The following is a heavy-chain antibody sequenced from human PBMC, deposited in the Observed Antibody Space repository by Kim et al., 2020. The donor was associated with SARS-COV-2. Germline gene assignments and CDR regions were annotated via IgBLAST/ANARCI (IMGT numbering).Heavy chain of an antibody. J-gene: IGHJ4*02. V-gene: IGHV4-4*07. CDR1: GGSFSSYR. D-gene: IGHD6-19*01. CDR3: ARQVAGTDRRVDC. CDR2: IHSSGST. Sequence: SETLSLICTVSGGSFSSYRWSWIRQSAGKGLEWIGRIHSSGSTNYNPSLKSRLTISVDASQHQMSLKLSSVTAADTAMYYCARQVAGTDRRVDCWGQGILVTVSS.